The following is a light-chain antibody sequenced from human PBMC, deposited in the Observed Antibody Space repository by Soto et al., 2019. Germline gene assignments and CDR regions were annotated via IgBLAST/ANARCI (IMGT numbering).Light chain of an antibody. CDR3: QQSYSTPPWT. V-gene: IGKV1-39*01. CDR2: AAS. J-gene: IGKJ1*01. Sequence: DIQRPPSPSSLSASVGDRVTITCRASQSIVTYLNWYLQKPGKAPKLLIYAASNLQSGVPSRFSGSGSGTDFTLTISSLQPEDFATYFCQQSYSTPPWTFGQGTKVDIK. CDR1: QSIVTY.